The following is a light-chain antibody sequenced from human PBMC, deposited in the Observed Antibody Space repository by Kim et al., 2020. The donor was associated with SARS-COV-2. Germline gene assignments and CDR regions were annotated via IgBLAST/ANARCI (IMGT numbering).Light chain of an antibody. J-gene: IGKJ2*01. CDR3: QQYGNSRYT. Sequence: EIVLTQSPGTLSLSPGEAATLSCRASQSVSAAYLAWYQQKPGQAPRLGIYGTSSRATGIPDRFSGSGSGTDFTLTISRLEPEDFALYYCQQYGNSRYTFGQGTKLEI. CDR1: QSVSAAY. V-gene: IGKV3-20*01. CDR2: GTS.